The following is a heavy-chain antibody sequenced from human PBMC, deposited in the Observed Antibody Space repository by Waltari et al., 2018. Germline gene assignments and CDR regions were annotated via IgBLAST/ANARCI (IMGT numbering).Heavy chain of an antibody. J-gene: IGHJ4*02. CDR2: ISNDGSNK. D-gene: IGHD5-12*01. CDR3: VKYSGFDYFFDY. V-gene: IGHV3-30*18. Sequence: QMQLVESGGGVVQPGRSLRLSCAASGLSFSNGNRHWVRQAPGQGLEWVAGISNDGSNKDYADSVKSRFTVSRENSKNTLYLQINSLRDDDTAVYYCVKYSGFDYFFDYWGQGTLVTVSS. CDR1: GLSFSNGN.